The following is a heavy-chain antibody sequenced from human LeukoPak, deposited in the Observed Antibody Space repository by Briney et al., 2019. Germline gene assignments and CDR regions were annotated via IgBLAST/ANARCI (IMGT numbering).Heavy chain of an antibody. CDR2: VHPNSGNT. Sequence: ASVKVSCKTSGYPFTTWEINWVRQAAGQGLEWMGWVHPNSGNTAYAQKSQGRVTMTRDTSISTAYMELSGLRFDDTAVYLCARGPRNDPWGQGTLVTVSS. V-gene: IGHV1-8*01. D-gene: IGHD1-14*01. CDR3: ARGPRNDP. CDR1: GYPFTTWE. J-gene: IGHJ5*02.